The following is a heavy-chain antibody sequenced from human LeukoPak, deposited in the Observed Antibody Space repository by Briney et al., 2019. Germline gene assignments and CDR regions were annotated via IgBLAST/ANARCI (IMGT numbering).Heavy chain of an antibody. J-gene: IGHJ4*02. CDR2: IYYSGST. CDR3: ARLGTYYDSSAHYYLIDY. D-gene: IGHD3-22*01. Sequence: SETLSLTCTVSGGSISSNSYYWGWIRQPPGKGLEWIGSIYYSGSTYYNPSLKSRVTISVDTSKNHFSLKLSSVTAADTALYYCARLGTYYDSSAHYYLIDYWGQGTLVTVSS. CDR1: GGSISSNSYY. V-gene: IGHV4-39*02.